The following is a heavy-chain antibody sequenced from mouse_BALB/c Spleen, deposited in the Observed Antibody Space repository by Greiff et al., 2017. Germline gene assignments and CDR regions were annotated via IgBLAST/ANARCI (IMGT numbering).Heavy chain of an antibody. CDR3: AVRGGAWFAY. J-gene: IGHJ3*01. CDR2: IDPANGNT. V-gene: IGHV14-3*02. CDR1: GFNIKDTY. Sequence: EVKLMESGAELVKPGASVKLSCTASGFNIKDTYMPWVKQRPEQGLEWIGRIDPANGNTKYDPKFQGKATITADTSSNTAYLQLSSLTSEDTAVYYCAVRGGAWFAYWGQGTLVTVSA.